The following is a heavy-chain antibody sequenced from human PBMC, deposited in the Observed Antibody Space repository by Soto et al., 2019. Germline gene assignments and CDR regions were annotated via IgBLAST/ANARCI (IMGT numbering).Heavy chain of an antibody. CDR2: IIPIIGII. J-gene: IGHJ5*02. D-gene: IGHD4-4*01. CDR3: AGDPDSHYNDSHASSYP. CDR1: GGTFSTYT. Sequence: QVQLVQSGAEVKKPGSSVKVSCKASGGTFSTYTITWVRQAPGQGLEWMGRIIPIIGIINYAQKFQGRVTISADQFTGTAYMELTGRRSDDTAVYYCAGDPDSHYNDSHASSYPWGQGTLVTVSS. V-gene: IGHV1-69*08.